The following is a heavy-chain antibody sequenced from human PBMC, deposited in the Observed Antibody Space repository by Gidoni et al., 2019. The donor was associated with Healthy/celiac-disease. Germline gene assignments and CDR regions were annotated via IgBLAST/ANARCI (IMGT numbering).Heavy chain of an antibody. J-gene: IGHJ3*02. D-gene: IGHD1-26*01. V-gene: IGHV4-30-4*01. CDR1: GGSISSCDYY. CDR2: IYYSVIT. CDR3: ATWELPTYDAFDI. Sequence: QVQLQESGPGLVKPSPTLSLPFTVSGGSISSCDYYWSLIRQPPGKCLEWIGYIYYSVITYYNPSLKSRVTISVDTSKNQFSLKLSSVTAADTAVYYCATWELPTYDAFDIWGQGTMVTVSS.